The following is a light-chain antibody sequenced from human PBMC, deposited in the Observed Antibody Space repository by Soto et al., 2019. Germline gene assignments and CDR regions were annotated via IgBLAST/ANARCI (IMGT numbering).Light chain of an antibody. Sequence: QSALTQPRSVSGSPGQSVTISCTGSSSDVGAYNYVSWYQQHPGKAPKLIIHDVNSRPSGIPDRFSGSKSGNTASLIISGLQAEDAADYYGCSYAGHYTVGVFGGGTKLTVL. CDR3: CSYAGHYTVGV. V-gene: IGLV2-11*01. CDR1: SSDVGAYNY. CDR2: DVN. J-gene: IGLJ2*01.